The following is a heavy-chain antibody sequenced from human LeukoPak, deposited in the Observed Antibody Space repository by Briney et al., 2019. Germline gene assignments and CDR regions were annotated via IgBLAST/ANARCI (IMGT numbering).Heavy chain of an antibody. CDR1: GFTFSSYG. CDR3: AKGPWVVNRTPPPDC. Sequence: GGSLRLSCAAYGFTFSSYGMNWVRQAPGKGLEWEAVISLGRIIYLYEDSVKGRFTISRDTSENTLYLQMNSLRAEDTAVYYCAKGPWVVNRTPPPDCWGEGTLVTVSS. D-gene: IGHD1-14*01. V-gene: IGHV3-30*18. CDR2: ISLGRIIY. J-gene: IGHJ4*02.